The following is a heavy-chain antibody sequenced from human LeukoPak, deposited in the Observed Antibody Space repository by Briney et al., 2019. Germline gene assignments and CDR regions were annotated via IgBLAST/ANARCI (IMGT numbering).Heavy chain of an antibody. J-gene: IGHJ5*02. V-gene: IGHV4-59*08. Sequence: PSETLSLTCTDPAGSISSYYWSWIRQPPGQGLEWIGYIYYSGSTNYNPSLKSRVTISVDTSKNQFSRKLNSVTAADTAVYYCARHSTSGWNWFDPWGQGTLVTVSS. CDR1: AGSISSYY. CDR2: IYYSGST. CDR3: ARHSTSGWNWFDP. D-gene: IGHD6-19*01.